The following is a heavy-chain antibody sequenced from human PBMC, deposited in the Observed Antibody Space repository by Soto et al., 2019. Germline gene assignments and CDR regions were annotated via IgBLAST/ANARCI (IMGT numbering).Heavy chain of an antibody. CDR1: GYTFTSYA. CDR2: INAGNGNT. CDR3: ARERQGVFWSGYRRGSDAFDI. V-gene: IGHV1-3*01. D-gene: IGHD3-3*01. J-gene: IGHJ3*02. Sequence: ASVKVSCKASGYTFTSYAMHWVRQAPGQRLEWMGWINAGNGNTKYSQKFQGRVTMTRDTSTSTTYMELSSLRSEDTAVYYCARERQGVFWSGYRRGSDAFDIWGQGTMVPVSS.